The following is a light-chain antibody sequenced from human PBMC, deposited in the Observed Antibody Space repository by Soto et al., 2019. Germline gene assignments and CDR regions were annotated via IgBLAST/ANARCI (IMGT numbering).Light chain of an antibody. CDR2: GDT. CDR1: SSNIGAGYD. Sequence: QAVATQPPSVSGAPGQRVTISCTGSSSNIGAGYDVQWYQQLPGTAPKLLIYGDTNRPSGVPDRFSGSNSGTSASLAITGLQAEDESDYYCQSYDSSLSGSVFGGGTKVTVL. CDR3: QSYDSSLSGSV. J-gene: IGLJ3*02. V-gene: IGLV1-40*01.